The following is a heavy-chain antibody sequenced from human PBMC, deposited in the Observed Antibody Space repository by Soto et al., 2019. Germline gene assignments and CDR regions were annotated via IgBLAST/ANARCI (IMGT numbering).Heavy chain of an antibody. Sequence: ASVKVSCKASGGTFNSYGISWVRQAPGQGLEWMGGIIAGNGNTKFSQKFQDRVTVTRDTSASTVFMELSSLRSEDTAVYYCARAGLLWEILGYWGQGNLVTV. V-gene: IGHV1-3*01. J-gene: IGHJ4*02. D-gene: IGHD1-26*01. CDR2: IIAGNGNT. CDR1: GGTFNSYG. CDR3: ARAGLLWEILGY.